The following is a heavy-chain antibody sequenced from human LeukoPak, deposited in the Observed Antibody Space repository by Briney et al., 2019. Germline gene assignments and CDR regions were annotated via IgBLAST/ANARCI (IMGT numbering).Heavy chain of an antibody. D-gene: IGHD3-10*01. CDR1: GFTFSSYS. J-gene: IGHJ4*02. CDR2: ISSSSSYI. Sequence: PGGSLRLSCAASGFTFSSYSMNWVRQAPGKGLEWVSSISSSSSYIYYADSVKGRFTISRENAKNSLYLQMNSLRAEDTAVYYCARDSLWFGELFDYWGQGTLVTVSS. V-gene: IGHV3-21*01. CDR3: ARDSLWFGELFDY.